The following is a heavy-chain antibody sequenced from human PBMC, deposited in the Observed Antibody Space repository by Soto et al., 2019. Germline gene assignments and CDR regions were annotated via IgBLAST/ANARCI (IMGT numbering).Heavy chain of an antibody. CDR3: ARDRGYCGYNSFDY. V-gene: IGHV3-48*02. Sequence: EVQLVESGGGLVQPGGSLRLSCTASGFTFSSFGMNWVRQAPGKGLEWISYISSSSSTIYHADSVKGRFTISRDNAKKSLYLQMNSLRDEDTAVYYCARDRGYCGYNSFDYWGQGTLVTVSS. D-gene: IGHD5-12*01. CDR2: ISSSSSTI. CDR1: GFTFSSFG. J-gene: IGHJ4*02.